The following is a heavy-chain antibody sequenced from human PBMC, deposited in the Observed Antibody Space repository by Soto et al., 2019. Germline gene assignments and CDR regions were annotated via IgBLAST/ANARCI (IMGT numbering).Heavy chain of an antibody. D-gene: IGHD3-3*01. CDR2: IWYDGSNK. J-gene: IGHJ3*02. CDR3: ARVYYDFWSGSSEGAFDI. CDR1: GFTFSSYG. Sequence: PGGSLRLSCAASGFTFSSYGMHWVRQAPGKGLEWVAVIWYDGSNKYYADSVKGRFTISRDNSKNTLYLQMNSLRAEDTAVYYCARVYYDFWSGSSEGAFDIWGQGTMVTVSS. V-gene: IGHV3-33*01.